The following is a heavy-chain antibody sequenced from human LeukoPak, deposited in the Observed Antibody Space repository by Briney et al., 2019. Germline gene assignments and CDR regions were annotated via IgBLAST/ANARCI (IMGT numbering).Heavy chain of an antibody. CDR1: GFTFSSYG. J-gene: IGHJ4*02. CDR2: ISSSSSTI. Sequence: PGGSLRLSCAASGFTFSSYGLSWVRQAPGKGLEWVSYISSSSSTIYYADSVKGRFTISRDNAKNSLYLQMNTLRAEDTAVYYCARDPGFSGYDSYGDYWGQGTLVTVSS. D-gene: IGHD5-12*01. CDR3: ARDPGFSGYDSYGDY. V-gene: IGHV3-48*01.